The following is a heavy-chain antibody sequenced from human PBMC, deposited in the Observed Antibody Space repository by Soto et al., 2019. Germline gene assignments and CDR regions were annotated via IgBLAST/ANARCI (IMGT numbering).Heavy chain of an antibody. J-gene: IGHJ6*02. CDR1: GFPFWHYG. CDR2: IWSDGKKE. D-gene: IGHD6-19*01. CDR3: ARDRDGGWFHMEV. V-gene: IGHV3-33*01. Sequence: QVQLVESGGGVVQPGRSLRLSCVGSGFPFWHYGMHWVRQAPGKGLEWVAVIWSDGKKESYADFVKGRFATSRDNFKDTLYHQKNSLRAEDTAVYYCARDRDGGWFHMEVWGQGTTVTVSS.